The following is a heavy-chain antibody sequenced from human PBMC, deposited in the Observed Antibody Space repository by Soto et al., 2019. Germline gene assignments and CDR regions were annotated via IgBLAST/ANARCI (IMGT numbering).Heavy chain of an antibody. CDR1: GSYFTSYS. Sequence: ARVPGSLSASGSYFTSYSNPWVRQAPGPGPERKGRLIAYNANTNDAQKLQGRVTMTTDTATSTAYMELRSLRSDDTAVYYCARDISVLLWFGELSLFPHDYYGMDVWGQGTTVTVSS. J-gene: IGHJ6*02. CDR3: ARDISVLLWFGELSLFPHDYYGMDV. CDR2: LIAYNANT. V-gene: IGHV1-18*04. D-gene: IGHD3-10*01.